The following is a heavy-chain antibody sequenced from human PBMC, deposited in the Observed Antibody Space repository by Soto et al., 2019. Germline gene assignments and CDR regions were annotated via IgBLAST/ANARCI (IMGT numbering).Heavy chain of an antibody. Sequence: QVQLVESGGGVVQPGRSLRLSCADSGFTFSSYGMHWVRQAPGKGLEWVAVISYDGSNKYYADSVKGRLNISRKNSKNTLYRQMNSLREEDTAVYYCDKDFSGNWFDPWGQVNLVTVHS. CDR3: DKDFSGNWFDP. CDR1: GFTFSSYG. J-gene: IGHJ5*02. V-gene: IGHV3-30*18. CDR2: ISYDGSNK.